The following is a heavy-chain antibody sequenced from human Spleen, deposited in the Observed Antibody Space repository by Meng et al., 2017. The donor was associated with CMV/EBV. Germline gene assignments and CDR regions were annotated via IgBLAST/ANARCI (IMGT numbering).Heavy chain of an antibody. V-gene: IGHV1-69*15. CDR1: RGSFSSYA. J-gene: IGHJ4*02. Sequence: KASRGSFSSYAVSWVRQPPEQRLEWMGRIKPIFGTAYYARKLQGGITITANESTGAAEMEQSSLRSEDTAECCCASSSREYSYDYWGQGALVTVSS. CDR2: IKPIFGTA. D-gene: IGHD5-18*01. CDR3: ASSSREYSYDY.